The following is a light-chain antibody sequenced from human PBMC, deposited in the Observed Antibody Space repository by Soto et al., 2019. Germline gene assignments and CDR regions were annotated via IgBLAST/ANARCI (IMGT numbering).Light chain of an antibody. Sequence: QSALTQPASVSGSAGQSITISCTGTSSDVGNYNLVSWYLHHPGKAPKLLIYEDTKRPSGVSNRFSGSRSGNTASLTISGLQAEDEADYYCSSYTDSSNYVFGTGTKVTVL. CDR2: EDT. J-gene: IGLJ1*01. CDR3: SSYTDSSNYV. V-gene: IGLV2-14*02. CDR1: SSDVGNYNL.